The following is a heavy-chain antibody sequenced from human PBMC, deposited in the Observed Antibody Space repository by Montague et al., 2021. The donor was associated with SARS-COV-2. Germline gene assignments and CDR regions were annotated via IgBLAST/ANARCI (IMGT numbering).Heavy chain of an antibody. Sequence: SLRLSCAAPGFTVSSNYMSWVRQAPGKGLEWVSVIYSGGSTYYADSVKGRFTISRDNSKNTLYLQMNSLRAEDTAVYYCARFGSVRGEDWFDPWGQGTLVTVSS. CDR3: ARFGSVRGEDWFDP. D-gene: IGHD3-10*01. CDR2: IYSGGST. J-gene: IGHJ5*02. V-gene: IGHV3-66*01. CDR1: GFTVSSNY.